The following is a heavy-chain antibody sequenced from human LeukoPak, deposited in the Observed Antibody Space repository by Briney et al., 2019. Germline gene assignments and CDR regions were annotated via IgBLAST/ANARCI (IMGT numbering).Heavy chain of an antibody. Sequence: ASVKVSCKASGYTFTSYDINWVRQATGQGLEWMGWKNPTSGRTGFAQSFQGRLTMTTDTSTSTAYMELSSLTSEDTAVYYCARGPVKTHEMDVWGQGTTVTVSS. CDR3: ARGPVKTHEMDV. V-gene: IGHV1-8*01. CDR1: GYTFTSYD. J-gene: IGHJ6*02. CDR2: KNPTSGRT.